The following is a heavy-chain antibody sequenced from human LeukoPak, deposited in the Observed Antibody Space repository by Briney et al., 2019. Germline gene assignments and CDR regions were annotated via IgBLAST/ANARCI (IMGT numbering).Heavy chain of an antibody. Sequence: GGSLRLSCAASGITFRSLWMSWFRQAPRKGLEWVADIKPDGSEVHYVPAVKGRFTISRDNALYLQMNSLRAEDTAVYYCARDTEDSCFDYWGQGTLVTVSS. CDR2: IKPDGSEV. D-gene: IGHD2-2*01. J-gene: IGHJ4*02. V-gene: IGHV3-7*01. CDR3: ARDTEDSCFDY. CDR1: GITFRSLW.